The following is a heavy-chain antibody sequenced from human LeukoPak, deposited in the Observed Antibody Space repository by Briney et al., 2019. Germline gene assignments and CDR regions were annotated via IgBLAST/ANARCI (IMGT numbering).Heavy chain of an antibody. CDR3: ARERGTGTTGPATFDY. J-gene: IGHJ4*02. CDR2: IYTSGST. D-gene: IGHD1-1*01. CDR1: GGSISSYY. V-gene: IGHV4-4*07. Sequence: SETLSLTCTVSGGSISSYYWSWVRQPAGKGLEWIGRIYTSGSTNYNPSLKSRVTMSVDTSKNQFSLKLSSVTAADTAVYYCARERGTGTTGPATFDYWGQGTLVTVSS.